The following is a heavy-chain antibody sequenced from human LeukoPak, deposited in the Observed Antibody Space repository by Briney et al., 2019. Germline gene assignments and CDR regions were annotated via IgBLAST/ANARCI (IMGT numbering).Heavy chain of an antibody. CDR1: GGSISSYH. J-gene: IGHJ5*02. V-gene: IGHV4-59*08. D-gene: IGHD6-19*01. CDR3: ARHSSSSGWYGEGWFDP. CDR2: IYYSGST. Sequence: SETLSLTCTVSGGSISSYHWSWIRQPPGEGLEWIGYIYYSGSTNYNPSLKSRVTISVDTSKNQFSLKLSSVTAADTAVYYCARHSSSSGWYGEGWFDPWGQGTLVTVSS.